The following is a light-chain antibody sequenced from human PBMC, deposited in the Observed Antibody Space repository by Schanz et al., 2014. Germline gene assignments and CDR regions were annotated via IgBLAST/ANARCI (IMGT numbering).Light chain of an antibody. Sequence: QSVLTQPPSVSGAPGQRVTISCTGSSSNIGAGYDVHWYQQLPGTAPKLLIYGNSNRPSGVPDRFSGSKSGTSASLAISGLRSEDEADFYCAVWDESLSGLNWVFGGGTKLTVL. CDR1: SSNIGAGYD. J-gene: IGLJ3*02. V-gene: IGLV1-40*01. CDR2: GNS. CDR3: AVWDESLSGLNWV.